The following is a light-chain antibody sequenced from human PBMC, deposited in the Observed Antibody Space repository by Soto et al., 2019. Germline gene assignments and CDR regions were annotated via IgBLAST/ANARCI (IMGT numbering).Light chain of an antibody. CDR3: QKSYSSPLS. V-gene: IGKV1-39*01. Sequence: DIQITHSPSSLSASVGDRVAITCRASQSISAYLNWYQQKPGKAPDLLIYTASTLQSGVPSRFSGSGSGTDFTLTISSLEPEDFATYYCQKSYSSPLSFGQGNTGDIK. CDR1: QSISAY. CDR2: TAS. J-gene: IGKJ2*03.